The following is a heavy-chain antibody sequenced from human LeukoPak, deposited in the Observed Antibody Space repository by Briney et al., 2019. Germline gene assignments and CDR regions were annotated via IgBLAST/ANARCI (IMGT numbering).Heavy chain of an antibody. CDR1: GGSISSGGYS. CDR2: IYHSGST. V-gene: IGHV4-30-2*01. J-gene: IGHJ4*02. D-gene: IGHD2-8*01. CDR3: ARAFNGGARYFDY. Sequence: PSQTLSLTCAVSGGSISSGGYSWSWIRQPPGKGLEWIGYIYHSGSTYYNPSLKSRVTISVDTSKNQFSLKLSSVTAADTAVYYCARAFNGGARYFDYWGQGTLVTVSS.